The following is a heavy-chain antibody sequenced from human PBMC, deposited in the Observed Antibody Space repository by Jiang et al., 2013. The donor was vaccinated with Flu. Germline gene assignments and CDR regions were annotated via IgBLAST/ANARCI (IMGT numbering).Heavy chain of an antibody. CDR1: GDSVSSNSAA. CDR2: TYYRSKWYN. V-gene: IGHV6-1*01. D-gene: IGHD6-19*01. Sequence: SQTLSLTCAISGDSVSSNSAAWNWIRQSPSRGLEWLGRTYYRSKWYNDYAVSVKSRITINPDTSKNQFSLQLNSVTPEDTAVYYCAREGAFSSGWYGGVSYYYYYGMDVWGQGTTVTVSS. J-gene: IGHJ6*02. CDR3: AREGAFSSGWYGGVSYYYYYGMDV.